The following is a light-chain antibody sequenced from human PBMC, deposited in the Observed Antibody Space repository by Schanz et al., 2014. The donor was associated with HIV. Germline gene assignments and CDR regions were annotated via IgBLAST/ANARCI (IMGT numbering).Light chain of an antibody. Sequence: QSALTQPPYASGSPGQSVTISCTGTSTDVDNYKYVSWYQQEPGKAPKLIIFEVSKRPSGVPDRFSGSKSGDTASLTVSGLQAEDEADYYCSSYAGSNTWVFGGGTKLTVL. V-gene: IGLV2-8*01. CDR2: EVS. CDR3: SSYAGSNTWV. J-gene: IGLJ3*02. CDR1: STDVDNYKY.